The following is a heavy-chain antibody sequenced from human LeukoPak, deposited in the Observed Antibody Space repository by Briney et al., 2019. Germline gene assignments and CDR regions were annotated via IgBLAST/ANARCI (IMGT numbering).Heavy chain of an antibody. CDR3: ARRSSSYGTPPYDY. V-gene: IGHV3-20*04. J-gene: IGHJ4*02. CDR2: VNWNGVTT. CDR1: GFTFDNYG. D-gene: IGHD5-18*01. Sequence: PGGSLRLSCAASGFTFDNYGMNWVRQAPGKGREWVCGVNWNGVTTNYADSVKGRFSISRDNAKNSLYLQMNSLRAEDTALYYCARRSSSYGTPPYDYWGQGTLVTVSS.